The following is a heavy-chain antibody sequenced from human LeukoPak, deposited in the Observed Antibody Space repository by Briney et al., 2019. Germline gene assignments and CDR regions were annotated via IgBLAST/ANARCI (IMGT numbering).Heavy chain of an antibody. CDR1: GGSISSYY. D-gene: IGHD6-19*01. Sequence: SETQSLTCTVSGGSISSYYWSWIRQPPGKGLEWIGYIYYSGSTNYNPSLKSRVTISVDTSKNQFSLKLSSVTAADTAVYYCARGVSVAGFRGVDPWGQGTLVTVSS. J-gene: IGHJ5*02. CDR3: ARGVSVAGFRGVDP. V-gene: IGHV4-59*01. CDR2: IYYSGST.